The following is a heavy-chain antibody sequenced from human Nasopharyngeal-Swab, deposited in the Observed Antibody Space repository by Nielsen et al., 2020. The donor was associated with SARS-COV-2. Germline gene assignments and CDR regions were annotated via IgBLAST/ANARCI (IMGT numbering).Heavy chain of an antibody. CDR1: GFSFSTYG. J-gene: IGHJ4*02. Sequence: GGSLRLSCAASGFSFSTYGMSWVRQAPGKGLEWISYISSSSSAIYYADSVKGRFTISRDNAKNSLYLQMNSLRAEDTAVYSCARRMAARGQKFWDYWGLGTLVTVSS. D-gene: IGHD6-6*01. CDR2: ISSSSSAI. CDR3: ARRMAARGQKFWDY. V-gene: IGHV3-48*04.